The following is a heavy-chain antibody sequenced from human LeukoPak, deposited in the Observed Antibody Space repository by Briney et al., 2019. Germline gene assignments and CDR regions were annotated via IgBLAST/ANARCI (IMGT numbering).Heavy chain of an antibody. V-gene: IGHV4-31*03. CDR3: ARDPGSTSSGWFDP. Sequence: SETLSLTCTVSGGSISSGGYYWSWIRQHPGKGLEWIGYIYYSGSTYYNPSLKSRVTISVDTSKNQFSLKLSSVTAADTAVYYCARDPGSTSSGWFDPWGQGTLVTVSS. CDR2: IYYSGST. J-gene: IGHJ5*02. D-gene: IGHD6-6*01. CDR1: GGSISSGGYY.